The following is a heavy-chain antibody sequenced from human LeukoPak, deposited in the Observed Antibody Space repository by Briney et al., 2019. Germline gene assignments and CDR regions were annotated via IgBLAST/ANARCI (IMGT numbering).Heavy chain of an antibody. J-gene: IGHJ4*02. CDR2: MFYSGNT. V-gene: IGHV4-30-4*08. CDR1: GGSISSGDYY. Sequence: SETLSLTCTVSGGSISSGDYYWTWIRQPPGKGVEWIGSMFYSGNTYYSPSLKSRLTISIDTSKNQFSLNLSSMTAADAAVYYCARAGRQEFFDVWGQGTLVTVSS. CDR3: ARAGRQEFFDV. D-gene: IGHD1-1*01.